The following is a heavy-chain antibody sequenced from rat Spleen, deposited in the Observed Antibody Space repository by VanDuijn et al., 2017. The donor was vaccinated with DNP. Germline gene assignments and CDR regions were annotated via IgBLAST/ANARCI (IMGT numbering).Heavy chain of an antibody. Sequence: EVKLVESGGGLVQPGRSLKLSCAASGLNFNDYWMGWVRQAPGMGLEWIGEIKGDSTIINHDPSLKDRFTISRDNVQNSLYLQMNNLGSEDAAIDYGVTRGTGSDNWFAYWGQGTLVTVSS. V-gene: IGHV4-2*01. CDR3: VTRGTGSDNWFAY. CDR1: GLNFNDYW. J-gene: IGHJ3*01. D-gene: IGHD5-1*01. CDR2: IKGDSTII.